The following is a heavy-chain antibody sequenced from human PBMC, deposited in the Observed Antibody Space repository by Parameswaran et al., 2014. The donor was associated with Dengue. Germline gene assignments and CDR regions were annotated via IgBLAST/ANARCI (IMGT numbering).Heavy chain of an antibody. V-gene: IGHV1-69*06. CDR3: AALTMIRGDEG. D-gene: IGHD3-10*01. Sequence: WVRQAPGQGLEWMGGIIPSFGRANSAQRFQGRVTITADISTSTAYLELSSLRSDDTAVYYCAALTMIRGDEGWGQGTPGHRLL. CDR2: IIPSFGRA. J-gene: IGHJ4*02.